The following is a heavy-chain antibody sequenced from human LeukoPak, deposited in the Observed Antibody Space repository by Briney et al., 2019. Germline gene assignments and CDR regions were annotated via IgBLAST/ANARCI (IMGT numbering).Heavy chain of an antibody. D-gene: IGHD2-8*01. CDR2: INPSGGST. CDR1: GYTFTSYY. CDR3: ARGSVSRYYGMDV. J-gene: IGHJ6*02. V-gene: IGHV1-46*01. Sequence: ASVKVSCKASGYTFTSYYMHWVRQAPGQGLEWMGIINPSGGSTSYAQKFQGRVTMTSDTSTSTVYMELSNLRSEDTAVYYCARGSVSRYYGMDVWGQGTTVTVSS.